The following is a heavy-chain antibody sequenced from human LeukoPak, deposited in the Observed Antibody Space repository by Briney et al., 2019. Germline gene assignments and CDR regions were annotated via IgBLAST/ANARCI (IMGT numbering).Heavy chain of an antibody. V-gene: IGHV3-23*01. D-gene: IGHD6-13*01. CDR1: GFTFSDYA. CDR2: ISTSGSGT. CDR3: AKAREQQLLRIAFDV. J-gene: IGHJ3*01. Sequence: PGGSLRLFCVASGFTFSDYAMNWVRQAPGKGLEWGSVISTSGSGTYYADSVKGRFTISRDNSKNTLYLQSNNLRAEDTAVYYCAKAREQQLLRIAFDVWGQGTMVTVSS.